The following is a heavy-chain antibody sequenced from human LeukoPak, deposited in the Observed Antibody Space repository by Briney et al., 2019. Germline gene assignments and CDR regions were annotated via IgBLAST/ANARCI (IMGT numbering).Heavy chain of an antibody. D-gene: IGHD2-2*01. Sequence: EASVKVSCKASGYTFTGYYMHWVRQAPGQGLEWMGWINPNSGGTNYAQKFQGRVTMTRDTSISTAYMELSRLRSDDTAVYYCARDLPAVVSRYCSSTSCYLGGIDVWGQGTTVTVSS. CDR1: GYTFTGYY. V-gene: IGHV1-2*02. J-gene: IGHJ6*02. CDR3: ARDLPAVVSRYCSSTSCYLGGIDV. CDR2: INPNSGGT.